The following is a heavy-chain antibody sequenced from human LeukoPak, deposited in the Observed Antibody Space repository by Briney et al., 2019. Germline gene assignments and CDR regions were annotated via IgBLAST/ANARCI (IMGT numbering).Heavy chain of an antibody. D-gene: IGHD6-19*01. CDR1: GYTFTSYA. J-gene: IGHJ6*03. CDR3: AREEGIAVAGKSDYGYYYYMDV. Sequence: ASVKVSCKASGYTFTSYAMNWVRQAPGQGLEWMGWINTNTGNPTYAQGFTGRSVFSLDTSVSTAYLQISSLKAEDTAVYYCAREEGIAVAGKSDYGYYYYMDVWGKGTTVTVSS. V-gene: IGHV7-4-1*02. CDR2: INTNTGNP.